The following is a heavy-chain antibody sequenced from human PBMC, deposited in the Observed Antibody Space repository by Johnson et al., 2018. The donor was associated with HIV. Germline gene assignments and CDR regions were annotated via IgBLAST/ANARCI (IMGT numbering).Heavy chain of an antibody. V-gene: IGHV3-30-3*01. CDR1: GFTFSSYA. J-gene: IGHJ3*02. CDR2: ISYDGSNK. D-gene: IGHD2-2*01. CDR3: ARPEINCSSTSCQKAGAFDI. Sequence: QVQLVESGGGLVQPGGSLRLSCAASGFTFSSYAMHWVRQAPGKGLEWVAVISYDGSNKYYADPVKGRFPISRDNSKNTLYLQMNSLRAEDTAVYYCARPEINCSSTSCQKAGAFDIWGQGTMVTVSS.